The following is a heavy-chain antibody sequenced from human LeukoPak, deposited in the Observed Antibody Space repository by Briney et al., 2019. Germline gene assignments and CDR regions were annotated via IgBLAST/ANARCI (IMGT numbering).Heavy chain of an antibody. J-gene: IGHJ4*02. Sequence: GRPLRLSCAASGFTFSSYAMHWVRQAPGKGLEWVAVISYDGSNKYYADSVKGRFTISRDNSKNTLYLQMNSLRAEDTAVYYCARDRDSSGYFFYFDYWGQGTLVTVSS. CDR1: GFTFSSYA. D-gene: IGHD3-22*01. V-gene: IGHV3-30-3*01. CDR3: ARDRDSSGYFFYFDY. CDR2: ISYDGSNK.